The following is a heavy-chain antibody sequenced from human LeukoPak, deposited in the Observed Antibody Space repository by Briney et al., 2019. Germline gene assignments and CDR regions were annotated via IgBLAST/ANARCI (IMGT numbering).Heavy chain of an antibody. CDR1: GGSISSSSYY. D-gene: IGHD2-8*02. J-gene: IGHJ4*02. CDR2: IYYSGST. CDR3: ARYRARSQIGGTGVYFDY. V-gene: IGHV4-39*01. Sequence: SETLSLTCTVSGGSISSSSYYWGWIRQPPGKGLEWIGTIYYSGSTYYNPSLKSRVTISVDTSKNQFSLKLSSVTAADTAVYYCARYRARSQIGGTGVYFDYWGQGTLVTVSS.